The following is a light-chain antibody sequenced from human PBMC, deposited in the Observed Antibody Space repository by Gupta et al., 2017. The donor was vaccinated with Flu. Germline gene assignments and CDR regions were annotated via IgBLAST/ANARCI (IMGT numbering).Light chain of an antibody. CDR1: SNNVGNQG. V-gene: IGLV10-54*04. CDR3: SGWDSGLNEAV. CDR2: RNN. J-gene: IGLJ3*02. Sequence: QAGLTQPPSVSKGLRQTATLPCTGNSNNVGNQGAAWLQQHQGHPPKVLTDRNNTRPSGISERFSASRSGNTASLTITGPQPEDEADYYCSGWDSGLNEAVFGGGTKVTVL.